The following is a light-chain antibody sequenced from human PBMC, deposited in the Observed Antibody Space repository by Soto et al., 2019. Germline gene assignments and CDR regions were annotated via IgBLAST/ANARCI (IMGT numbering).Light chain of an antibody. Sequence: EIVMTQSPATLSVSPGERVTLSCRASQSVSSNLAWYQQKPGQPPRLLIYGAATRATGIPARFSGSGSGTEFTLTISSLQSEDFAVYYCQQYNNWPPYTFGQGTQLEIK. J-gene: IGKJ2*01. CDR1: QSVSSN. V-gene: IGKV3-15*01. CDR3: QQYNNWPPYT. CDR2: GAA.